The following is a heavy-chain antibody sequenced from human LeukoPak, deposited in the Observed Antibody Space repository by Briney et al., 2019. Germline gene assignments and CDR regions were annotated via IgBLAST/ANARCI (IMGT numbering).Heavy chain of an antibody. CDR2: IYSGGST. V-gene: IGHV3-66*01. CDR1: GFTVSSNY. Sequence: GGSLRLSCAASGFTVSSNYMSWVRQAPGKGLEWVSVIYSGGSTYYADSVKGRFTISRDNSKNTVYLQVNSLRAEDTAVYYCARDNRTAHFDYWGQGTLVTVSS. J-gene: IGHJ4*02. CDR3: ARDNRTAHFDY.